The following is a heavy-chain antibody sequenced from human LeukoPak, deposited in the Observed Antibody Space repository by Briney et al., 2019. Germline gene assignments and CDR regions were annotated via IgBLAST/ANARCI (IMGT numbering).Heavy chain of an antibody. CDR3: AKGRAGTTVVPNDY. Sequence: GRSLRLSCAASGFTFDDYAMHWVRQAPGKGLEWVSGISWNSGSTGYADSVKGRFTISRDNAKNSLYLQMNSLRAEDTALYYCAKGRAGTTVVPNDYWGQGTLVTVSS. D-gene: IGHD1-7*01. CDR1: GFTFDDYA. CDR2: ISWNSGST. J-gene: IGHJ4*02. V-gene: IGHV3-9*01.